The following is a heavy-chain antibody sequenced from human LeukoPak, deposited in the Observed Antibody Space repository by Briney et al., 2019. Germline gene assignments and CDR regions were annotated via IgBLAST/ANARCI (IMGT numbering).Heavy chain of an antibody. CDR1: GGSISTYY. Sequence: KPSETLSLTCTVSGGSISTYYWSWIRQPPGKGLEWIGYIYYSGSTNYNPSLKSRVTISVDTSKNQFSLKLSSVTAADTALYYCARAKITAADIDRPFDPWGQGTLVTVSS. V-gene: IGHV4-59*01. J-gene: IGHJ5*02. CDR2: IYYSGST. CDR3: ARAKITAADIDRPFDP. D-gene: IGHD6-13*01.